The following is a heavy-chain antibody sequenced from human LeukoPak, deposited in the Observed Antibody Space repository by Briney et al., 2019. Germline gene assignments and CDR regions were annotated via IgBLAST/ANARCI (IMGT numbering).Heavy chain of an antibody. J-gene: IGHJ4*02. V-gene: IGHV1-2*02. CDR3: AREFMTSITNDY. Sequence: ASVKVSCKTSGYTFTGYYVHWVRQAPGQGLEWMGWINPNSGDTHYAQKFQGRVTLTRDTSISTAHMELSRLRSTDTAVYYCAREFMTSITNDYWGQGTLVTVSS. CDR1: GYTFTGYY. D-gene: IGHD4-11*01. CDR2: INPNSGDT.